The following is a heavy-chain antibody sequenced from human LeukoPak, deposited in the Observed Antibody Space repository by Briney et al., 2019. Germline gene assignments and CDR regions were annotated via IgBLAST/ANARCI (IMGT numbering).Heavy chain of an antibody. D-gene: IGHD5-18*01. Sequence: GGSLRLSCAASGFTFSSSAVSWVRQAPGKGLDWVAVISNDGSKKYYADSVKGRFTISRDNSKNTLSLQVSSLRTEDTAVYYCAKDRYSYAFEYSDSWGQGTLVTVSS. J-gene: IGHJ4*02. V-gene: IGHV3-30*18. CDR1: GFTFSSSA. CDR3: AKDRYSYAFEYSDS. CDR2: ISNDGSKK.